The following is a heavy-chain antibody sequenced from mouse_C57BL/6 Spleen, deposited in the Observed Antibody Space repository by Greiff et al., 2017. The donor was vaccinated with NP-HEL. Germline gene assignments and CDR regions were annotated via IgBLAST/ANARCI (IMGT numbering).Heavy chain of an antibody. Sequence: EVQLQQSGPELVKPGASVKIPCKASGYTFTDYNMDWVKQSHGKSLEWIGDINPNNGGTIYNQKFKGKATLTVDKSSSTAYIELRSLTSEDTAVYYCARLTTVVAGDYYAMDYWGQGTSVTVSS. V-gene: IGHV1-18*01. CDR3: ARLTTVVAGDYYAMDY. CDR2: INPNNGGT. CDR1: GYTFTDYN. D-gene: IGHD1-1*01. J-gene: IGHJ4*01.